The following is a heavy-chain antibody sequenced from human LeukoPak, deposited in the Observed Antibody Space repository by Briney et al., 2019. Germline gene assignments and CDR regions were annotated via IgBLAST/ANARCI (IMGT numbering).Heavy chain of an antibody. CDR3: ARKEGDY. Sequence: SETLSLTCTVSGGSISSHYSSWIRQPPGKGLEWIGYIYYSGSTNYNPSLKSRVTISVDTSKNQFSLKLSSVTAADTAVYYCARKEGDYWGQGTLVTVSS. J-gene: IGHJ4*02. CDR1: GGSISSHY. V-gene: IGHV4-59*11. CDR2: IYYSGST.